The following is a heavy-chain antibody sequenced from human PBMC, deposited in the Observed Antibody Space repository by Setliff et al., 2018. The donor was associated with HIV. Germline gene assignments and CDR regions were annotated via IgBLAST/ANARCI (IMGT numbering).Heavy chain of an antibody. V-gene: IGHV3-21*01. CDR1: GFTFSSYT. CDR2: ISSSSYYI. Sequence: GGSLRLSCAASGFTFSSYTMNWVRQAPGKGLEWVSSISSSSYYIYYADSVKGRFTISRDNDKNSLFLQMNSLRAEDTAVYYCASIELAAMVPVDYWGQGTLVTVS. CDR3: ASIELAAMVPVDY. J-gene: IGHJ4*02. D-gene: IGHD5-18*01.